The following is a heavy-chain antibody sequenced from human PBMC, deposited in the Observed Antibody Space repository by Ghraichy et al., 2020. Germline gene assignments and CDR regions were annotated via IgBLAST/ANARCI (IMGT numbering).Heavy chain of an antibody. CDR1: GFTFSSYS. V-gene: IGHV3-21*01. D-gene: IGHD1-1*01. J-gene: IGHJ4*02. Sequence: GGSLRLSCAASGFTFSSYSMNWVRQAPGKGLEWVSSISSSSTFIYYADSVKGRFPISRHNAKNSLYLQMNSLRAEDTAVYYCARDWGNWDYWGQGTLVTVSS. CDR2: ISSSSTFI. CDR3: ARDWGNWDY.